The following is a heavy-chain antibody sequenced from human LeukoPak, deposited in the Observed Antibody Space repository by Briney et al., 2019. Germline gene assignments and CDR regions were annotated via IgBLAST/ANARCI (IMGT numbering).Heavy chain of an antibody. CDR2: TYYMSKWYN. CDR1: GDSVSSNRAT. V-gene: IGHV6-1*01. CDR3: ARDRSSSWYPNDAFDI. D-gene: IGHD6-13*01. J-gene: IGHJ3*02. Sequence: SQTLSLTCAISGDSVSSNRATWNWIRQSPSRGLEWLGRTYYMSKWYNDYAVSVKSRITINPDTSKNQFSLQLNSVTPEDTAVYYCARDRSSSWYPNDAFDIWGQGTMVTVSS.